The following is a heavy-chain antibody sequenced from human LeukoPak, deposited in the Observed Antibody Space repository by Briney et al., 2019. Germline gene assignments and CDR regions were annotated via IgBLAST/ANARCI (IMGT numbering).Heavy chain of an antibody. CDR3: AKARYSSGLDY. CDR2: ITEDGSGK. CDR1: GFTFSTYR. J-gene: IGHJ4*02. D-gene: IGHD6-19*01. Sequence: PGGSLRLSCAASGFTFSTYRMAWVRQAPGKGLEWVATITEDGSGKYHVDSVRGRFTVCRDNTNKLLFLQMNSLRAEDTAVYHCAKARYSSGLDYWGQGTLVSVSS. V-gene: IGHV3-7*01.